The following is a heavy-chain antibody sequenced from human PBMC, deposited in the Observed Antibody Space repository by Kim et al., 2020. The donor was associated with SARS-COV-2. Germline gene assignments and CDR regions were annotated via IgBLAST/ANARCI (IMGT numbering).Heavy chain of an antibody. J-gene: IGHJ5*02. V-gene: IGHV1-8*01. D-gene: IGHD3-16*02. Sequence: YPHRFQGRFTMTRNTSISTAYLELSSLRSEDTAVYYCARGKRALRSWFDPWGQGTLVTVSS. CDR3: ARGKRALRSWFDP.